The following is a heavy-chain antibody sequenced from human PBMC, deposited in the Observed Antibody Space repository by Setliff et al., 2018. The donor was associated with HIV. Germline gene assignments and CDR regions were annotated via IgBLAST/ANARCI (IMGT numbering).Heavy chain of an antibody. CDR1: GYTFTNYN. V-gene: IGHV1-46*01. D-gene: IGHD3-22*01. CDR2: VNPSGGST. CDR3: ARGGRVDESRGYYYPLMY. J-gene: IGHJ4*02. Sequence: SVKVSCKASGYTFTNYNIHWVRQAPGQGLEWVGMVNPSGGSTAYAQKFQGRMTLTKDKSTTTVYMELSSLRSDDTAVYYCARGGRVDESRGYYYPLMYWGQGTLVTVSS.